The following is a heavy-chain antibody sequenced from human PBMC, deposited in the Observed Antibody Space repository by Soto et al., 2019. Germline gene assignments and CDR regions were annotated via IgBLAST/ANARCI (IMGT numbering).Heavy chain of an antibody. CDR1: GGTISGYY. J-gene: IGHJ5*02. D-gene: IGHD3-3*01. Sequence: SETLSLTCSVSGGTISGYYWTWIRQPAGKGPEWIGRIYSSGNTKYNPSLQSRVTMSLDTSNNQFSLRLTSVTAADTAVYYCARGQRFSDWFDPWGQGTLVTVSS. CDR2: IYSSGNT. CDR3: ARGQRFSDWFDP. V-gene: IGHV4-4*07.